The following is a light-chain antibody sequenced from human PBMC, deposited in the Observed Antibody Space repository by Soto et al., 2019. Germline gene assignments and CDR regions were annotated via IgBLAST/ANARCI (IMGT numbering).Light chain of an antibody. Sequence: ALTQPASVSGSPGQSMTISCTGTSSDVGSYNYVSWYQQHPGKAPKLMIYEVSDRPSGISSRFSGSKSGNTASLTISGLQTEDEADYYCSSYTSSSTLFGTGTKLTVL. CDR2: EVS. V-gene: IGLV2-14*01. CDR3: SSYTSSSTL. J-gene: IGLJ1*01. CDR1: SSDVGSYNY.